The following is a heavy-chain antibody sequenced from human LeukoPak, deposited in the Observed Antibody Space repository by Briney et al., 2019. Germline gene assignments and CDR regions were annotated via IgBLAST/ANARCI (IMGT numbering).Heavy chain of an antibody. CDR3: ARDWGIEGRDIPVAGRSDYYFGLDV. Sequence: ASVKVSCKAPGYTFSSYYIHWLRQAPGQGLEWMGIINPVGGNTDYAQKFQGRVTMTRDASTSTVYMELSSLRFEDTAVYYCARDWGIEGRDIPVAGRSDYYFGLDVWGQGTTVTVSS. CDR2: INPVGGNT. D-gene: IGHD6-19*01. V-gene: IGHV1-46*01. J-gene: IGHJ6*02. CDR1: GYTFSSYY.